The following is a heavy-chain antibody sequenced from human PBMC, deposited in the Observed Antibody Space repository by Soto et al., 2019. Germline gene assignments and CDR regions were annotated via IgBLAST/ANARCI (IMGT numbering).Heavy chain of an antibody. Sequence: GGSLRLSCAASGLTFSSYAMHWVRQAPGKGLEWVAVISYDGSNKYYADSVKGRFTISRDNSKNTLYLQMNSLRAEDTAVYYCARGKVTFPYGMDVWGQGTTVTVSS. D-gene: IGHD5-18*01. CDR3: ARGKVTFPYGMDV. V-gene: IGHV3-30-3*01. CDR2: ISYDGSNK. CDR1: GLTFSSYA. J-gene: IGHJ6*02.